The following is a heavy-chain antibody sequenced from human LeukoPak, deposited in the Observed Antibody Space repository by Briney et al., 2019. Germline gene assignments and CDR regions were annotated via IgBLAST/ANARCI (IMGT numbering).Heavy chain of an antibody. CDR1: GFTFSRYG. Sequence: GRSLRLSCAASGFTFSRYGMYWVRQAPGKGLEWVAVIWHDGSAEFYADSVKGRFSISRDDSKNTVYLQMSGLRAEDTALYYCAKDNAGGWSGYFDSWGQGTLVTVSS. D-gene: IGHD6-19*01. CDR3: AKDNAGGWSGYFDS. J-gene: IGHJ4*01. V-gene: IGHV3-33*06. CDR2: IWHDGSAE.